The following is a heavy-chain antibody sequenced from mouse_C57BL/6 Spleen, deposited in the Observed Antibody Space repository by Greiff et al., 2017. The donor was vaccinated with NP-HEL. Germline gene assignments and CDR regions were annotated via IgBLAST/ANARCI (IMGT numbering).Heavy chain of an antibody. CDR3: EREDYDYHWFAY. CDR2: INPSNGGT. J-gene: IGHJ3*01. CDR1: GYTFTSYW. D-gene: IGHD2-4*01. Sequence: QVQLQQPGTELVKPGASVKLSCKASGYTFTSYWMHWVKQRPGQGLEWIGNINPSNGGTNYNEKFKSKATLTVDKYSSTAYRQLRSRTSEDSAVYYCEREDYDYHWFAYWGQGTLVTVSA. V-gene: IGHV1-53*01.